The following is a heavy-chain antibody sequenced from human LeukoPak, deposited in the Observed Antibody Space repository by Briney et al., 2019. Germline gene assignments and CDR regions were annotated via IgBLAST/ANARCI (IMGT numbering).Heavy chain of an antibody. CDR3: ARIGVSQLERRGPKTDYYYYGMDV. Sequence: ASVKVSCKASGYTFTSYGISWVRQAPGQGLEWMGWISAYNGNTNYAQKLQGRVTMTTDTSTSTAYMELRSLRSDDTAVYYCARIGVSQLERRGPKTDYYYYGMDVWGQGTTVTVSS. CDR2: ISAYNGNT. J-gene: IGHJ6*02. V-gene: IGHV1-18*01. D-gene: IGHD1-1*01. CDR1: GYTFTSYG.